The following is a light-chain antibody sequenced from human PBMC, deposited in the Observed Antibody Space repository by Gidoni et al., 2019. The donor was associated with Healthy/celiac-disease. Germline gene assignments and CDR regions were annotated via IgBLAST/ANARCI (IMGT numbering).Light chain of an antibody. Sequence: DIQITQSPSSLSASVGDRVTITCQASEDISNYLNWYQQKPGNAPKLLIYYASNTETGVPSRCSGSGSGIDFTFTISSLQPEDIETYYCQQYDNLSWTFGQGTKVEIK. CDR3: QQYDNLSWT. CDR1: EDISNY. V-gene: IGKV1-33*01. CDR2: YAS. J-gene: IGKJ1*01.